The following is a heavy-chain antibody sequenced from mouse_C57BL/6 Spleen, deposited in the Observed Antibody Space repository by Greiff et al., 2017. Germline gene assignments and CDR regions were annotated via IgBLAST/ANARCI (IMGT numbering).Heavy chain of an antibody. D-gene: IGHD1-1*01. Sequence: EVQVVESGGGLVKPGGSLKLSCAASGFTFSSYAMSWVRQTPEKRLEWVATISDGGSYTYYPDNVKGRFTISRDNAKNNLYLQMSHLKSEDTAMYYCARDRDYGNLDYWGQGTTLTVSS. J-gene: IGHJ2*01. CDR2: ISDGGSYT. CDR1: GFTFSSYA. CDR3: ARDRDYGNLDY. V-gene: IGHV5-4*01.